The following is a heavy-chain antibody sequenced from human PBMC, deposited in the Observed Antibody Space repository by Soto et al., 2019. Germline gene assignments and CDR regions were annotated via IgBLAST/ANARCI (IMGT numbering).Heavy chain of an antibody. CDR3: ARSLTGYPYNWFDP. Sequence: KASETLSLTCTVSGGSISSGGYYWSWIRQHPGKGLEWIGYIYYSGSTYYNPSLKSRVTISVDTSKNQFSLKLSSVTAADTAVYYCARSLTGYPYNWFDPWGQGTLVTVSS. D-gene: IGHD3-9*01. V-gene: IGHV4-31*03. J-gene: IGHJ5*02. CDR2: IYYSGST. CDR1: GGSISSGGYY.